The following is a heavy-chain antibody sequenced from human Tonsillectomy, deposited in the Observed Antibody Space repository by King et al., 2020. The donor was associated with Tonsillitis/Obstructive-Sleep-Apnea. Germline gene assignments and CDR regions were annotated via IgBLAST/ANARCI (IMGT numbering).Heavy chain of an antibody. Sequence: VQLVESGGGLVKPGGSLRLSCAASGFTFSSYSMNWVRQAPGKGLEWVSSISSSSSYIYYADSVKGRFTISRDNAKNSLYLQMNSLRAEDTAVYYCARNGGYGDYNDAFDICGQGTMVTVSS. CDR2: ISSSSSYI. J-gene: IGHJ3*02. CDR3: ARNGGYGDYNDAFDI. D-gene: IGHD4-17*01. V-gene: IGHV3-21*01. CDR1: GFTFSSYS.